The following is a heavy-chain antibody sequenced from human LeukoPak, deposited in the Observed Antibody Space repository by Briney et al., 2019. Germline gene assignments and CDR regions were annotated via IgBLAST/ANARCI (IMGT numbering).Heavy chain of an antibody. V-gene: IGHV3-48*02. CDR2: ISSSSSTI. CDR3: VKHVVDSRTRHFDM. D-gene: IGHD2-21*01. J-gene: IGHJ3*02. Sequence: GGSLRLSCAASGFTFSSYSMNWVRQAPGKGLEWVSYISSSSSTIYYADSVKGRFTISRDNAKNSLYLQMNSLRDEDTAVYYCVKHVVDSRTRHFDMWGQGTMVTVSS. CDR1: GFTFSSYS.